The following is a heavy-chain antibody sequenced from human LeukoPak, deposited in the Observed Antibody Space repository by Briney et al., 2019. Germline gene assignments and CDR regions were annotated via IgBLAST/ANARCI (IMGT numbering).Heavy chain of an antibody. CDR1: GYTFTSYG. CDR3: ARGPDSSGWYRCFDY. Sequence: ASGKVSCKASGYTFTSYGISWVRQAPGQGLEWMGWISAYNGNTNYAQKLQGRVTMTTDTSTSTAYMELRSLRSDDTAVYYCARGPDSSGWYRCFDYWGQGTLVTVSS. CDR2: ISAYNGNT. V-gene: IGHV1-18*01. D-gene: IGHD6-19*01. J-gene: IGHJ4*02.